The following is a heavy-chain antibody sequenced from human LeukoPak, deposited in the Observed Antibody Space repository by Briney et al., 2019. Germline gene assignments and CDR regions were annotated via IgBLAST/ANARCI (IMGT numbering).Heavy chain of an antibody. CDR1: GFPFSTFS. V-gene: IGHV3-21*06. D-gene: IGHD6-19*01. J-gene: IGHJ4*02. Sequence: PGGSLRLSCAACGFPFSTFSMNWVRQAPGKGLEWVSSISGISGYIFYGDSVKGRFTTSRDNAKNLLYLQMDSLRVEDTAVYFCGRDRGSGWYGDLGYWGQRTLVTVSS. CDR2: ISGISGYI. CDR3: GRDRGSGWYGDLGY.